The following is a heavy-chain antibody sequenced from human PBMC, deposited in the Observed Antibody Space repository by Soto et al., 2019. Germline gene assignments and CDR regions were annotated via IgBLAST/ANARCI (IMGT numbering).Heavy chain of an antibody. CDR2: IYHSGST. Sequence: SDTLSLTSAVYGSSICSGVYSCRWIRQPPGKGLEWMGYIYHSGSTYYNPSLKSRVTISVDRSKNQFSLKLSSVTAADTAVYYCASHYYDSSGYPFPFDYWGQG. V-gene: IGHV4-30-2*01. CDR3: ASHYYDSSGYPFPFDY. CDR1: GSSICSGVYS. J-gene: IGHJ4*02. D-gene: IGHD3-22*01.